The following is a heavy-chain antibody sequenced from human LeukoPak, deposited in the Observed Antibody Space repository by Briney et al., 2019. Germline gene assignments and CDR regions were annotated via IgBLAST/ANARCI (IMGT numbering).Heavy chain of an antibody. J-gene: IGHJ4*02. V-gene: IGHV3-74*01. Sequence: GGSLRLSCAASGFTFSSSAMSWVRQAPGKGLVWVSRIKGDGSSTSYADSVKGRFTISRDNAKNTLYLQMNSLRAEDTAVYYCARDGYSFGHDFDYWGQGTLVTVSS. D-gene: IGHD5-18*01. CDR3: ARDGYSFGHDFDY. CDR2: IKGDGSST. CDR1: GFTFSSSA.